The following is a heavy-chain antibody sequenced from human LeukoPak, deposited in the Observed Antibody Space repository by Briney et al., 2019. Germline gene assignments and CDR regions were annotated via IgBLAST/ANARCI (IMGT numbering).Heavy chain of an antibody. J-gene: IGHJ5*02. D-gene: IGHD5-18*01. CDR2: IYHSGST. CDR3: ARIQLWFVSGYNWFDP. Sequence: SETLSLTCAVSGYSISSGYYWGWIRQPPGKGLEWIGSIYHSGSTYYNPSLKSRVTISVDTSKNQFTLKLSSVTAADTVVYYCARIQLWFVSGYNWFDPWGQGTLVTVSS. CDR1: GYSISSGYY. V-gene: IGHV4-38-2*01.